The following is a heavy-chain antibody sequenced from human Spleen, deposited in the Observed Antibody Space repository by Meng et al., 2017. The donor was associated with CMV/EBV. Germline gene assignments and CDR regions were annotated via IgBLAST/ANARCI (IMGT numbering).Heavy chain of an antibody. J-gene: IGHJ6*02. CDR3: ARDQAPCRAEHCYGLDV. Sequence: GESLKISCAASGFTFNSYNMHWVRQAPGKGLEWVALTSHDGSSKDYADSVKGRFTISRDNSKNTLHLQMNSLRPEDTAVYYCARDQAPCRAEHCYGLDVWGQGTTVTVSS. V-gene: IGHV3-30*04. CDR1: GFTFNSYN. D-gene: IGHD1-14*01. CDR2: TSHDGSSK.